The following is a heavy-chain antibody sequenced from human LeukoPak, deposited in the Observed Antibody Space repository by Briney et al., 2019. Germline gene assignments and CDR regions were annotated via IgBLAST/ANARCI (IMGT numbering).Heavy chain of an antibody. J-gene: IGHJ4*02. D-gene: IGHD5-18*01. CDR1: GFTFSSYG. Sequence: GGSLRLSCAASGFTFSSYGMHWVRQAPGKGLEWVAVISYDGSNKYYADSVKGRFTISRDNSKNTLYLQMNSLRAEDTAVYYCARGPTGGYSSEYFDYWGQGTLVTVSS. V-gene: IGHV3-30*03. CDR3: ARGPTGGYSSEYFDY. CDR2: ISYDGSNK.